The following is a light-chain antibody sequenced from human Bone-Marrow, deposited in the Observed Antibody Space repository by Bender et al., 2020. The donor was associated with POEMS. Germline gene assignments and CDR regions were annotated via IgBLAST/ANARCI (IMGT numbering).Light chain of an antibody. CDR1: NTNVGIYNL. V-gene: IGLV2-14*02. J-gene: IGLJ2*01. CDR3: ASYTSSSTLV. CDR2: EVN. Sequence: QSALTQPASVSGSPGQSITISCTGTNTNVGIYNLVSWFQQHPGKAPQLVIYEVNKRPSGISYRFSGSKSGNTATLTISGLQAEDESTYYCASYTSSSTLVFGGGTTVTVL.